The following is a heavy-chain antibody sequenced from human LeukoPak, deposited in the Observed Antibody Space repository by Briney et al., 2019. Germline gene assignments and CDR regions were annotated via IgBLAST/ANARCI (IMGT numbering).Heavy chain of an antibody. CDR2: IYPGDSDT. V-gene: IGHV5-51*01. D-gene: IGHD5-18*01. CDR3: ARTSGSRDYYYYYGMDV. Sequence: GESLKISCKGSGYSFTSYWIGWVRQMPGKGLEWMGIIYPGDSDTRYSSSFQGQVTISADKSISTAYLQWSSLKASDTAMYYCARTSGSRDYYYYYGMDVWGQGTTVTVSS. CDR1: GYSFTSYW. J-gene: IGHJ6*02.